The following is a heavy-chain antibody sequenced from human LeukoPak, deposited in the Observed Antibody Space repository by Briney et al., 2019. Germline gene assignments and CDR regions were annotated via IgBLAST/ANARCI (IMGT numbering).Heavy chain of an antibody. CDR3: ARDGPLWRDVLRYFDWSWDYYGMDV. D-gene: IGHD3-9*01. CDR2: INSDGSST. CDR1: GFTFRNYA. J-gene: IGHJ6*02. V-gene: IGHV3-74*01. Sequence: GGSLRLSCAASGFTFRNYAMSWVRQAPGKGLEWVSRINSDGSSTSYADSVKGRFTISRGNAKNTLYLQMNSLRAEDTAVYYCARDGPLWRDVLRYFDWSWDYYGMDVWGQGTTVTVSS.